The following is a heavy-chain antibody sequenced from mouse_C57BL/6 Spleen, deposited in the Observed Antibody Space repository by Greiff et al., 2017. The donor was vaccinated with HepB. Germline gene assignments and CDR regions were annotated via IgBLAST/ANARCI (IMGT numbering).Heavy chain of an antibody. Sequence: QVQLQQPGTELVKPGASVKLSCTASGYTFTSYWMHWVKQRPGQGLEWIGNINPSNGGTNYNEKFKSKATLTVDKSSSTAYMQLSSLTSEDSAVYECARWSYDYDGGSFSYWGQGTLVTVAA. J-gene: IGHJ3*01. CDR3: ARWSYDYDGGSFSY. V-gene: IGHV1-53*01. CDR2: INPSNGGT. CDR1: GYTFTSYW. D-gene: IGHD2-4*01.